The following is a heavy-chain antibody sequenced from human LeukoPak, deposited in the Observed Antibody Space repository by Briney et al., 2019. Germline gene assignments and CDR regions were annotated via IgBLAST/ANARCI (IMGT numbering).Heavy chain of an antibody. D-gene: IGHD3-22*01. V-gene: IGHV4-4*02. CDR2: IYHSGST. J-gene: IGHJ5*02. Sequence: SGTLSLTCAVSGGSISSSNWWSWVRQPPGKGLEWIGEIYHSGSTNYNPSLKSRVTISVGKSKNQFSLKLSSVTAADTAVYYCARGSYDSSGYKFDPWGQGTLVTVSS. CDR3: ARGSYDSSGYKFDP. CDR1: GGSISSSNW.